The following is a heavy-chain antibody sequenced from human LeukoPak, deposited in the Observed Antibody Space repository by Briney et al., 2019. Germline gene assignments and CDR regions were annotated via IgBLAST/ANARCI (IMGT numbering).Heavy chain of an antibody. Sequence: SETLSLTCTVSGGSISGYYWSWIRQPPGKGLEWIGYIYYSGSTNYNPSLKSRVTISVDTSKNQFSLKLSSVTAADTAVYYCASSIHNWFDPWGQGTLVTVSS. CDR1: GGSISGYY. J-gene: IGHJ5*02. CDR2: IYYSGST. D-gene: IGHD2-2*01. CDR3: ASSIHNWFDP. V-gene: IGHV4-59*01.